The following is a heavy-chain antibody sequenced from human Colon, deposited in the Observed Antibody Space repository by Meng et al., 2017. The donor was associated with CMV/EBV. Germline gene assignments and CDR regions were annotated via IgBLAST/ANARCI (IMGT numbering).Heavy chain of an antibody. J-gene: IGHJ4*02. CDR3: AKGLFAAGSLVYFDF. CDR2: ISGSGSTT. D-gene: IGHD6-19*01. Sequence: GESLKISCAASGFTVNNKYMNWVRQAPGKGLEWVSSISGSGSTTYYADSVKGRFSISRDNSKNTLSLQMNSLRAEDTAVYYCAKGLFAAGSLVYFDFWGQGTLVTVPQ. V-gene: IGHV3-23*01. CDR1: GFTVNNKY.